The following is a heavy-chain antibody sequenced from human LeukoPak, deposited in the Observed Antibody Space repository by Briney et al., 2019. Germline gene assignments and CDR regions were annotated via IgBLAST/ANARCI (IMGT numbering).Heavy chain of an antibody. CDR3: ARGAPLRGYSYGPPRYYGMDV. D-gene: IGHD5-18*01. J-gene: IGHJ6*04. CDR2: INHSGST. CDR1: GGSFSGYY. V-gene: IGHV4-34*01. Sequence: KPSETLSLTCAVCGGSFSGYYWSWIRQPPGKGLEWIGEINHSGSTNYNPSLKSRVTISVDTSKNQFSLKLSSVTAADTAVYYCARGAPLRGYSYGPPRYYGMDVWGKGTTVTVSS.